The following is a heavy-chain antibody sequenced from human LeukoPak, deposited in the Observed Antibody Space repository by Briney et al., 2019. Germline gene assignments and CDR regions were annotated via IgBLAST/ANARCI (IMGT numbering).Heavy chain of an antibody. D-gene: IGHD3-3*01. CDR2: ISSGSSNI. J-gene: IGHJ6*02. Sequence: GGSLRLSCAASGFTFSRYTMNWVRQAPGKGLEWVSSISSGSSNIHYADSVKGRFTISRGNAKNSLYLQMNSLRPDDTAVYFCGKPNYDFWSGYQYYGMDVWAQGTTVTVSS. CDR3: GKPNYDFWSGYQYYGMDV. V-gene: IGHV3-21*01. CDR1: GFTFSRYT.